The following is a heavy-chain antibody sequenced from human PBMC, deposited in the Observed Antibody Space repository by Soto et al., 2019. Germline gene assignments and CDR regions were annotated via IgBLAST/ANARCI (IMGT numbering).Heavy chain of an antibody. CDR3: ARGMITFGGGWFDS. Sequence: PSETLSLTCTVSGGSISSYYWSWIRQPPGKGLEWIGYIYYSGSTNYNPSLKSRVTISVDTSKNQFSLKLGSVTAADTAVYYCARGMITFGGGWFDSWGQGTRVTVSS. CDR1: GGSISSYY. J-gene: IGHJ5*01. V-gene: IGHV4-59*01. CDR2: IYYSGST. D-gene: IGHD3-16*01.